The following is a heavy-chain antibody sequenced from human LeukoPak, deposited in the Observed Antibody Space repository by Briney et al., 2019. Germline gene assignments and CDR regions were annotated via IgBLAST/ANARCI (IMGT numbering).Heavy chain of an antibody. CDR3: ARGYYDSSGSYYFDY. D-gene: IGHD3-22*01. J-gene: IGHJ4*02. V-gene: IGHV4-59*01. CDR1: GGSISSYY. Sequence: SETLSPTCTVSGGSISSYYWSWIRQPPGKGLEWIGYIYYSGSTNYNPSLKSRVTISVDTSKNQFSLKLSSVTAADTAVYYCARGYYDSSGSYYFDYWGQGTLVTVSS. CDR2: IYYSGST.